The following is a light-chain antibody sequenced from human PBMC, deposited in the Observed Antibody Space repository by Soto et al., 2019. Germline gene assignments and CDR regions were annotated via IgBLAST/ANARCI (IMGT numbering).Light chain of an antibody. J-gene: IGKJ1*01. CDR1: QSISNF. CDR2: AAS. Sequence: DVQMTQSPSSLSQPVGDRVPITWRASQSISNFLNWYQQKPGKAPKLLIYAASSLRSGVTSRFSGSGSGTDFTLTISSLQREDFATYVCQQSYSSPWTFGQGTKVDIK. CDR3: QQSYSSPWT. V-gene: IGKV1-39*01.